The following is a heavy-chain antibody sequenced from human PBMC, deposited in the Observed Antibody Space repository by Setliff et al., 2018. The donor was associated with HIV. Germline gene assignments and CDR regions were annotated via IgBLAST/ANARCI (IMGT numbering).Heavy chain of an antibody. V-gene: IGHV4-59*11. CDR1: GGSISSHY. J-gene: IGHJ6*03. Sequence: SETLSLTCTVSGGSISSHYWSWIRQPPGKGLEWIGYIYCNGNTNYNPSLKSRVIISIDTPKNQFSLKLSSVTAADTAVYYCARKRSVDSSGYYRDYYYMDVWGKGTTVTVSS. CDR3: ARKRSVDSSGYYRDYYYMDV. CDR2: IYCNGNT. D-gene: IGHD3-22*01.